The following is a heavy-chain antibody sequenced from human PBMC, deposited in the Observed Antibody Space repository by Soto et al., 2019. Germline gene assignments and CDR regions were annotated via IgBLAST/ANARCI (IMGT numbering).Heavy chain of an antibody. CDR1: GYTFTSYG. D-gene: IGHD1-26*01. CDR2: ISAYNGNT. CDR3: ARDLIVGVTPPYYFDY. Sequence: QVQLVQSGAEVKKPGASVKVSCKASGYTFTSYGISWVRQAPGQGLERMGWISAYNGNTNYAQKRQGRVTMTTATSTSTAYMELRSRRSDYTAVYYCARDLIVGVTPPYYFDYWGQGTLVTVSS. V-gene: IGHV1-18*01. J-gene: IGHJ4*02.